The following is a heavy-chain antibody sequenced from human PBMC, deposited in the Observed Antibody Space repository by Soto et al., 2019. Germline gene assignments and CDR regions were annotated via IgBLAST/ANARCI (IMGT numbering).Heavy chain of an antibody. CDR3: ERRKYFYALDV. Sequence: SETLSLTCAVSGGSFSGYYWGWVRQPPGKGLEWVGEINYSGSTNYNPSLKRRVTISVDTSKNQVSLKVTSVTAADTAMYYCERRKYFYALDVWGQGTTVTVSS. V-gene: IGHV4-34*01. D-gene: IGHD3-9*01. CDR1: GGSFSGYY. J-gene: IGHJ6*02. CDR2: INYSGST.